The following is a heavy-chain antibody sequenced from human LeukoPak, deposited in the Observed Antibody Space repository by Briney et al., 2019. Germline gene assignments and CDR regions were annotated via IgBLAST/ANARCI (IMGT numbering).Heavy chain of an antibody. D-gene: IGHD3-10*01. J-gene: IGHJ4*02. CDR3: AKDISRVGELLFDY. CDR1: GFTFDDYA. Sequence: GGSLRLSCAASGFTFDDYAMHWVRQAPGKGLEWVSGISWNSGSIGYADSVKGRFTISSDNAKNSLYLQMNSLRAEDTALYYCAKDISRVGELLFDYWGQGTLVTVSS. CDR2: ISWNSGSI. V-gene: IGHV3-9*01.